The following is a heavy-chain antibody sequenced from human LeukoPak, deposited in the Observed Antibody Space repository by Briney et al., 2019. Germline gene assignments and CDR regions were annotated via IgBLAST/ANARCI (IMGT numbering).Heavy chain of an antibody. V-gene: IGHV1-46*01. Sequence: ASVKVSCKASGYTFTSYYMHWVRQAPGQGLEWMGIINPSGGSTSYAQKFQGRVTMTRDTSTSTVYMELSSLRSEDTAVYYCAKDRRDIVVVPAAIKSYNWFDPWGQGTLVTVSS. D-gene: IGHD2-2*02. CDR2: INPSGGST. CDR3: AKDRRDIVVVPAAIKSYNWFDP. J-gene: IGHJ5*02. CDR1: GYTFTSYY.